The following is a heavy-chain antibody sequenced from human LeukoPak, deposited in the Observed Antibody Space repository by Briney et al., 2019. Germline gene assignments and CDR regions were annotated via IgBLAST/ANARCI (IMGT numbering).Heavy chain of an antibody. Sequence: PGRSLRLSCAASGFTFSSYGMHWVRQAPGKGLEWVAVISYDGSNKYYADSVKGRLTISRDNSKNTLYLQMNSLRAEDTAVYYCAKDKGYYYDSSGYYFDYWGKGTLVTVSS. J-gene: IGHJ4*02. CDR3: AKDKGYYYDSSGYYFDY. D-gene: IGHD3-22*01. CDR1: GFTFSSYG. V-gene: IGHV3-30*18. CDR2: ISYDGSNK.